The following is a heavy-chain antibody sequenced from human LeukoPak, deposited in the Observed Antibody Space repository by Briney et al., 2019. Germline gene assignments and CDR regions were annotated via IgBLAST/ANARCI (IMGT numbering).Heavy chain of an antibody. CDR2: ISGSGSNT. Sequence: GGSLRLSCAVSGFTVSSNYMSWVRQAPGKGLEWVSAISGSGSNTYYPDSVKGRFTISRDNSKNTLYLQMNSLRAEDTAVYYCAKVAETYAVVDPFDYWGQGTLVTVSS. CDR1: GFTVSSNY. J-gene: IGHJ4*02. D-gene: IGHD2-15*01. V-gene: IGHV3-23*01. CDR3: AKVAETYAVVDPFDY.